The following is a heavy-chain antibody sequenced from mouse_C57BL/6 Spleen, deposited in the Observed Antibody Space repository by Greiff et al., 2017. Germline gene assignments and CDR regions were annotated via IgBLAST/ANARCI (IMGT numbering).Heavy chain of an antibody. D-gene: IGHD1-1*01. Sequence: VKLQESGAELVRPGASVTLSCKASGYTFTDYEMPWVKQTPVHGLEWIGAIDPETGGTAYNQRFKGQAILTADKSSSTAYKKLRSLTSEDSAVYYCTRWGYGSSHFDVWGTGTTVTVSS. V-gene: IGHV1-15*01. J-gene: IGHJ1*03. CDR3: TRWGYGSSHFDV. CDR1: GYTFTDYE. CDR2: IDPETGGT.